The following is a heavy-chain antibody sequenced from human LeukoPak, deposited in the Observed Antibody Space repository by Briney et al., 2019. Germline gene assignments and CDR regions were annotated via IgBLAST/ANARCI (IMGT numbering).Heavy chain of an antibody. V-gene: IGHV3-9*01. CDR1: GFTFDDYA. J-gene: IGHJ4*02. D-gene: IGHD2-21*02. CDR3: ATSRDWRVES. CDR2: ISWNSGSI. Sequence: GRSLRLSCSASGFTFDDYAMHWVRQAPGKGLEWVSGISWNSGSIGYADSVKGRFTISRDNAKNSLYLQMNSLRDEDTAVYYCATSRDWRVESWGQGTLVTVSS.